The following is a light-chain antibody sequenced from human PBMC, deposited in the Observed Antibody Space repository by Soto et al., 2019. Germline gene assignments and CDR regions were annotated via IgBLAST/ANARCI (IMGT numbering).Light chain of an antibody. J-gene: IGKJ1*01. V-gene: IGKV3-15*01. CDR3: QQYNNWHRT. CDR2: GAS. Sequence: EIVLTQSPATLSVSPGERATLSCRASHRVSSYLSGYQQKPGQPPRLLSYGASTRAAGTPARFSSSGSGTDFSLTISRLQSEDFAVYDCQQYNNWHRTFGPGAKV. CDR1: HRVSSY.